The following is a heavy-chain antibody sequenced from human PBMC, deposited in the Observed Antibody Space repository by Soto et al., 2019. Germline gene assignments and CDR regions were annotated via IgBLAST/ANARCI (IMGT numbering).Heavy chain of an antibody. D-gene: IGHD1-7*01. J-gene: IGHJ5*02. CDR1: GYTFTSYG. V-gene: IGHV1-18*01. CDR3: ARAEGYNWNLVFQDWCDP. Sequence: QVQLVQSGAEVKKPGASVKVSCKASGYTFTSYGISWVRQAPGQGLEWMGWISAYNGNTNYAQKLKGRVTMTTDTSTSTAYMELRSLRSDDTAVYYCARAEGYNWNLVFQDWCDPWGQGTLVTVSS. CDR2: ISAYNGNT.